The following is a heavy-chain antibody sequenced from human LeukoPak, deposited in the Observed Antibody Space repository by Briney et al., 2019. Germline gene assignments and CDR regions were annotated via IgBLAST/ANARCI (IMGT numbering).Heavy chain of an antibody. CDR2: ISGSGGST. CDR3: AKDAVLGYRSSTSCYGPPGGTYYMDV. D-gene: IGHD2-2*01. V-gene: IGHV3-23*01. Sequence: PGGSLRLSCAASGFTFSSYAMSWVRQAPGKGLEWVSAISGSGGSTYYADSVKGRFTISRDNSKNTLYLQMNSLRAEDTAVYYCAKDAVLGYRSSTSCYGPPGGTYYMDVWGKGTTVTVSS. CDR1: GFTFSSYA. J-gene: IGHJ6*03.